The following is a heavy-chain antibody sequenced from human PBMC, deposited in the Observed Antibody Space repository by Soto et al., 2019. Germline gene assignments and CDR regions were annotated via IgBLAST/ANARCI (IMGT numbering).Heavy chain of an antibody. J-gene: IGHJ5*02. Sequence: SDTLSLTCTVSGGSVSSGSYYWSWIRQPPGRGLEWIGNIYYSGSTNYNPSLKSRVTISVDTSKNQFSLKLSSVTAADTAVYYCARDGSSWRRTFGYHNWFDPWGQGTLVTVSS. CDR2: IYYSGST. CDR3: ARDGSSWRRTFGYHNWFDP. V-gene: IGHV4-61*01. CDR1: GGSVSSGSYY. D-gene: IGHD6-13*01.